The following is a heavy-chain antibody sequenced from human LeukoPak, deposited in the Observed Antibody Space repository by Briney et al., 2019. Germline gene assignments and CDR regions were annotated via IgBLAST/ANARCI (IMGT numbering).Heavy chain of an antibody. Sequence: GGSLRLSCAASGFTFSTYAMSWVRQAPGKGLEWVSYTNSGGSAIYYADSVKGRFTISRDNAKNSLYLQMNSLRADDTAVYYCARGGSYVHYWGQGTLVTVSS. J-gene: IGHJ4*02. V-gene: IGHV3-48*03. CDR2: TNSGGSAI. D-gene: IGHD1-26*01. CDR1: GFTFSTYA. CDR3: ARGGSYVHY.